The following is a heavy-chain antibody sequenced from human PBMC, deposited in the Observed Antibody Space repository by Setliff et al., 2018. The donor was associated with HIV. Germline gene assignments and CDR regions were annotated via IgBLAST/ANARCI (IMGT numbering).Heavy chain of an antibody. V-gene: IGHV1-18*01. J-gene: IGHJ5*02. Sequence: ASVKVSCKASGYTFINYGISWVRQAPGQGLEWMGWISAYNRNTEHAEKFRGRVTLTKDISTSTAYMELRSLRLDDTAVYYCARRADWFDLWGQGTLVTVSS. CDR1: GYTFINYG. CDR2: ISAYNRNT. CDR3: ARRADWFDL.